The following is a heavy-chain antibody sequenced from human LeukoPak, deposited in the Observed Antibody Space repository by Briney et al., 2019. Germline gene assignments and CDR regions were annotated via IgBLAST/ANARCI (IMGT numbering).Heavy chain of an antibody. Sequence: SETLSLTCSVSGGSVSSYYWSWIPQSPGKGLEWLGYIHNSGRPNYNPSLKSRVTGLVDTSKNQVSLRLSSVTAADTAVYYCARHGTISSESYFDYWGQGALVTVSS. D-gene: IGHD1-14*01. CDR3: ARHGTISSESYFDY. CDR2: IHNSGRP. V-gene: IGHV4-59*08. CDR1: GGSVSSYY. J-gene: IGHJ4*02.